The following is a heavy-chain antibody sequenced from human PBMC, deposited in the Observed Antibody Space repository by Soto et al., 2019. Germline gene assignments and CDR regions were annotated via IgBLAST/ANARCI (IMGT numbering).Heavy chain of an antibody. J-gene: IGHJ4*02. Sequence: PSETLSLTCTASGGSISSYYWSWIRQPAGKGLEWIGRIYTSGSTNYNPSLKSRVTMSVDTSKNQFSLKLSSVTAADTAVYYCARDQTKYNWNFIDYWGQGTLVTVSS. CDR3: ARDQTKYNWNFIDY. D-gene: IGHD1-7*01. CDR2: IYTSGST. V-gene: IGHV4-4*07. CDR1: GGSISSYY.